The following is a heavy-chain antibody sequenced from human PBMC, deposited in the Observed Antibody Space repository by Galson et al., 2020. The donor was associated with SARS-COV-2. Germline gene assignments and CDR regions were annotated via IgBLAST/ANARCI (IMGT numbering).Heavy chain of an antibody. D-gene: IGHD3-10*01. V-gene: IGHV5-51*01. CDR2: IYPGDSDT. CDR1: GYSFTSYW. CDR3: ARLTYYYGSGSYYSGGMDV. Sequence: GESLKISCKGSGYSFTSYWLGWVRQMPGKGLEWMGIIYPGDSDTRYSPSFQGQVTISADKSISTAYLQWSSLKASDTAMYYCARLTYYYGSGSYYSGGMDVWGQGTTVTVSS. J-gene: IGHJ6*02.